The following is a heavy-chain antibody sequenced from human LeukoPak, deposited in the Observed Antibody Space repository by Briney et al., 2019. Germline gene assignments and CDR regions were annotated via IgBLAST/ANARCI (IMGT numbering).Heavy chain of an antibody. CDR2: IYNSGST. D-gene: IGHD2-15*01. CDR1: GGSISSGEYY. CDR3: ARGDRGYYYGMDV. Sequence: SETLSLTCTVSGGSISSGEYYWSWIRQPPGKGLEWIGCIYNSGSTYYNPSLKSRVTISVDTSKNQFSLKLSSVTAADTAVYYCARGDRGYYYGMDVWGQGTTVTVSS. V-gene: IGHV4-30-4*01. J-gene: IGHJ6*02.